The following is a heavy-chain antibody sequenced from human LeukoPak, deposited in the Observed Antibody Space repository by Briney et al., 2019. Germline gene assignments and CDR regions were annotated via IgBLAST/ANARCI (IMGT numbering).Heavy chain of an antibody. CDR3: ARVGVGATKPIDY. CDR1: GYTSTSYD. V-gene: IGHV1-8*03. D-gene: IGHD1-26*01. Sequence: ASVKVSCKASGYTSTSYDINWVRQATGQGLEWMGWMNPNSGNTGYAQKFQGRVTITRNTSISTAYMELSSLRSEDTAVYYCARVGVGATKPIDYWGQGTLVTVSS. J-gene: IGHJ4*02. CDR2: MNPNSGNT.